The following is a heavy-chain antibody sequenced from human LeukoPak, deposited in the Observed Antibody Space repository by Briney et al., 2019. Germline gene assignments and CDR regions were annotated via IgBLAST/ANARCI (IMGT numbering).Heavy chain of an antibody. J-gene: IGHJ4*02. CDR1: GGTFSSYA. CDR2: IIPILGIA. V-gene: IGHV1-69*04. CDR3: ARDLDTAKTY. Sequence: SEKVSCKASGGTFSSYAISWVRQAPGQGLEWMGRIIPILGIANYAQKFQGRVTNTADKSTSTAYMELSSLRSEDTAVYYCARDLDTAKTYWGQGTLVTVSS. D-gene: IGHD5-18*01.